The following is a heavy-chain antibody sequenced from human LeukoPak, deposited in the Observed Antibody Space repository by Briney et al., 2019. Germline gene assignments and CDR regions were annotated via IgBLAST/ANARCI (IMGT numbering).Heavy chain of an antibody. V-gene: IGHV4-59*08. CDR3: ARGLTYYDILTGYFRNWFDP. Sequence: SETLSLTCTVSGGSISSYYWSWIRQPPGKGLEWIGYIYYSGSTNYNPSLKSRVTISVDTSKNQFSLKLSSVTAADTAVYYCARGLTYYDILTGYFRNWFDPWGQGTLVTVSS. CDR2: IYYSGST. CDR1: GGSISSYY. D-gene: IGHD3-9*01. J-gene: IGHJ5*02.